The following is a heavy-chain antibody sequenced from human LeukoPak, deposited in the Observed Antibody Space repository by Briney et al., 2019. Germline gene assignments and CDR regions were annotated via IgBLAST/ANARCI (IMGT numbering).Heavy chain of an antibody. J-gene: IGHJ4*02. CDR1: GGSISSYY. V-gene: IGHV4-4*07. Sequence: SETLSLTCTVSGGSISSYYWSWLRQPAGKGLEWIGRIYTSGSTNYNPSLKSRVTISVDKSKTQFSLKLSSVTAADTAVYYCARGQAVAGPFDYWGQGTLVTVSS. D-gene: IGHD6-19*01. CDR2: IYTSGST. CDR3: ARGQAVAGPFDY.